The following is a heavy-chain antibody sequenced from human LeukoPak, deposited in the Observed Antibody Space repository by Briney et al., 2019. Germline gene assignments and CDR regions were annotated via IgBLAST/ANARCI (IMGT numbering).Heavy chain of an antibody. CDR2: IYYSGST. CDR1: GGSISSSSYY. CDR3: ARQGSGGRAFDI. Sequence: SETLSLTCSVSGGSISSSSYYWGWIRQPPGKGLEWIGSIYYSGSTFYNPSLQSRVTIFVDTSKNQFSLKLSSVTAADTAVYYCARQGSGGRAFDIWGQGTMVTVSS. D-gene: IGHD1-26*01. J-gene: IGHJ3*02. V-gene: IGHV4-39*01.